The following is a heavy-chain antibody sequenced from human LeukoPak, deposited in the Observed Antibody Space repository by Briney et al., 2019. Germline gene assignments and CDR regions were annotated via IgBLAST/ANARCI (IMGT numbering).Heavy chain of an antibody. J-gene: IGHJ4*02. CDR3: ARAVFDENLDY. V-gene: IGHV3-30*04. CDR2: ISYHGIDR. D-gene: IGHD3-10*02. CDR1: GFTFSSHA. Sequence: GRSLRLSCAASGFTFSSHAMHWVRQAPGKGLEWVAVISYHGIDRYYADSVKGRFTISRDNSNSTLYLQMNSLGTEDTAVYFCARAVFDENLDYWGQGVLVTVS.